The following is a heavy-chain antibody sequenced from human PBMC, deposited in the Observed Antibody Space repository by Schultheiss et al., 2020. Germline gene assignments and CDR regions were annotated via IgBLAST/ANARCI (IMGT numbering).Heavy chain of an antibody. J-gene: IGHJ4*02. V-gene: IGHV3-33*08. CDR3: ARDGPWTTWDY. Sequence: GGSLRLSCAASGFTFSSNEMSWVRQAPGKGLEWVAVIWYDGSNKYYADSVKGRFTISRDNSKNTLYLQMNSLRAEDTAVYYCARDGPWTTWDYWGQGTLVTVYS. CDR2: IWYDGSNK. D-gene: IGHD2/OR15-2a*01. CDR1: GFTFSSNE.